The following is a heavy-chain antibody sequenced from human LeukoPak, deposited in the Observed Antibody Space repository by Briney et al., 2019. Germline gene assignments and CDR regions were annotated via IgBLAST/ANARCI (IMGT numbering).Heavy chain of an antibody. CDR1: GFTLSSYW. CDR3: AGGVNYFDY. Sequence: PGGSLRLSCAASGFTLSSYWMSWVRQDPGKGLEWVANIKQDGSEKYYVDSVKGRFTISRDKAKNSLYLQMNSLRAEDTAVYYCAGGVNYFDYWGQGTLVTVSS. V-gene: IGHV3-7*04. J-gene: IGHJ4*02. CDR2: IKQDGSEK. D-gene: IGHD4-23*01.